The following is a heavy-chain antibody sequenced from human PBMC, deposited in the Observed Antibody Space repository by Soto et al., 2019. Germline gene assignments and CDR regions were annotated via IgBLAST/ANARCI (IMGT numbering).Heavy chain of an antibody. J-gene: IGHJ4*02. V-gene: IGHV3-23*01. D-gene: IGHD6-19*01. Sequence: EVQLLESGGGVVQPGGSLRLSCVASGFNFKKFAMAWVRQAAGEGLEWVSGIGCCGGSASYADSVKGRFSIARDDSKNTVSLQLNSLRVEDTAQYYCAKADGQQWLIPHLDNWGQGTLVTVS. CDR3: AKADGQQWLIPHLDN. CDR2: IGCCGGSA. CDR1: GFNFKKFA.